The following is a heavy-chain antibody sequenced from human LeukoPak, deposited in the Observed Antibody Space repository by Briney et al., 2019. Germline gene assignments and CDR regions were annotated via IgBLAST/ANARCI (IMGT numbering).Heavy chain of an antibody. CDR3: AREGTNYYGSGSYYSFDP. J-gene: IGHJ5*02. CDR1: GYTFTGYY. V-gene: IGHV1-2*02. Sequence: ASVKVPCKASGYTFTGYYMHWVRQAPGQGLEWMGWINPNSGGTNYAQKFQGRVTMTRDTSIRTAYMELSRLRSDDTAVYYCAREGTNYYGSGSYYSFDPWGQGTLVTVSS. D-gene: IGHD3-10*01. CDR2: INPNSGGT.